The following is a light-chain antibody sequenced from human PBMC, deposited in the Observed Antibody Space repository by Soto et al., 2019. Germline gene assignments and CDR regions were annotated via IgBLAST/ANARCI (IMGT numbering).Light chain of an antibody. Sequence: EQVMTPSPATPSVSPGERATLSCRASQSISRNLAWYQQKPGQAPRLLIYAASTRATGLPARFSGSGSGTEFTLTISSLQSEDFAVYSCQQYNNWPLTFGQGTKVDIK. J-gene: IGKJ1*01. CDR3: QQYNNWPLT. CDR2: AAS. V-gene: IGKV3-15*01. CDR1: QSISRN.